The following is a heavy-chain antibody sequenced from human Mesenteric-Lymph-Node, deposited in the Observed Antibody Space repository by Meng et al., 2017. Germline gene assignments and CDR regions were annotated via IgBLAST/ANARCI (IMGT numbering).Heavy chain of an antibody. CDR1: GGSISSIYYY. J-gene: IGHJ2*01. V-gene: IGHV4-30-4*01. CDR3: ARGQKGYFDL. CDR2: IYNSGST. Sequence: QLEQQATGPGLVLPSQTLPLNCTVSGGSISSIYYYWSWIRQPPGKGLEWIWHIYNSGSTYYNPSLKSRITISVDTSKNQFSLKLSSVTAADTAVYYCARGQKGYFDLWGRGTLVTVSS.